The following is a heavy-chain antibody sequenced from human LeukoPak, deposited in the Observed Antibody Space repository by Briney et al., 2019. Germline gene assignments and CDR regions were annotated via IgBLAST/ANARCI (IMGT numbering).Heavy chain of an antibody. Sequence: GGSLRLSCAASGFTFSSYSMNWVRQAPGKGLEWVSSISSSSSYIYYADSVKGRFTISRDNAENSLYLQMNSLRAEDTAVYYCARGYDYVWGSYRHDAFDIWGQGTMVTVPS. J-gene: IGHJ3*02. D-gene: IGHD3-16*02. CDR3: ARGYDYVWGSYRHDAFDI. CDR1: GFTFSSYS. V-gene: IGHV3-21*01. CDR2: ISSSSSYI.